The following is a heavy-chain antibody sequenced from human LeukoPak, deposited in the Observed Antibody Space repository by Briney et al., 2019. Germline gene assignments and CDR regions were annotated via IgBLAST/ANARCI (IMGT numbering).Heavy chain of an antibody. CDR2: IYYSGST. D-gene: IGHD1-26*01. CDR1: GVSISSYY. V-gene: IGHV4-59*01. Sequence: SETLSLTCTVSGVSISSYYWSWIRQPPGKGLEWIGYIYYSGSTNYNPSLKSRVTISVDTSKNQFSLKLSSVTAADTAVYYCARDRVGATMDYWGQGTLVTVSS. J-gene: IGHJ4*02. CDR3: ARDRVGATMDY.